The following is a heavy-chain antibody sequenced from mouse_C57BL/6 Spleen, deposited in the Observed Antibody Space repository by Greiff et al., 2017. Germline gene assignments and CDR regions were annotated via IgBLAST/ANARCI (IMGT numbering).Heavy chain of an antibody. V-gene: IGHV14-4*01. CDR3: TTGTTVVANFDY. J-gene: IGHJ2*01. CDR1: GFNIKDDY. D-gene: IGHD1-1*01. Sequence: VQLQQSGAELVRPGASVKLSCTASGFNIKDDYMHWVKQRPEQGLEWIGWIDPENGDTEYASKFQGKATITVDTSSNTADLQLSSLTSEDTAVYYCTTGTTVVANFDYWGQGTTLTVS. CDR2: IDPENGDT.